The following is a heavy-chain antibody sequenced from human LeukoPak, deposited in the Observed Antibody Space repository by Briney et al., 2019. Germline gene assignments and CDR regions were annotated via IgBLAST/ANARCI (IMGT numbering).Heavy chain of an antibody. D-gene: IGHD4-17*01. Sequence: ASVKVSCKASGYTCTSYYMHWVRQAPGQGLEWMGIINPSGGSTSYAQKFQGRVTMTRAMSTSTVYMELSSLRSEDTAVYYCARDPVTTGNPFDYWGQGTLVTVSS. J-gene: IGHJ4*02. CDR3: ARDPVTTGNPFDY. CDR1: GYTCTSYY. V-gene: IGHV1-46*01. CDR2: INPSGGST.